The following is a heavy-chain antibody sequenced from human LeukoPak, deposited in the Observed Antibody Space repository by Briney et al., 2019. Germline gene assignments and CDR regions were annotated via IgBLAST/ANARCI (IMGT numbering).Heavy chain of an antibody. V-gene: IGHV4-59*01. CDR1: GGSISSYY. CDR2: IYYSGST. CDR3: ARVTEGVVVTFFDY. Sequence: SETLSLTCTVSGGSISSYYWSWIRQPPGKGLEWIGYIYYSGSTNYNPSLKSRVTMSVDTSKNQFSLKLSSVTAADTAVYYCARVTEGVVVTFFDYWGQGTLVTVSS. D-gene: IGHD3-22*01. J-gene: IGHJ4*02.